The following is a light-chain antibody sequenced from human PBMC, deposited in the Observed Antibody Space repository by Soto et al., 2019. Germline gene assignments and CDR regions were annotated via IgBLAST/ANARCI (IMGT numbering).Light chain of an antibody. CDR2: GAS. CDR3: EHYSTSPPGTWP. CDR1: QSVSNA. V-gene: IGKV3-15*01. J-gene: IGKJ1*01. Sequence: TLSISPGGRVPLSCTGRQSVSNALAWFQQKPGQAPRLLIRGASTRAIGIPGRVSGSGSGTEFTLTISSLQSEDIAVYYCEHYSTSPPGTWPFGQGTKVDIK.